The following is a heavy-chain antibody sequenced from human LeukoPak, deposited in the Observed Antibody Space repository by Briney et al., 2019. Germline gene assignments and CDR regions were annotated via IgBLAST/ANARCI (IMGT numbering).Heavy chain of an antibody. D-gene: IGHD3-10*01. CDR2: IYYSGRP. Sequence: PSETLSLTCTVSGVSISSYYWCWLRQPPGKGLEWIGNIYYSGRPNYNPSLKSRVTISVDTSKNQFSLKLSSVTAADTAVYYCARDGLYGSGRNGMDVWGKGTTVTVSS. V-gene: IGHV4-59*01. CDR3: ARDGLYGSGRNGMDV. CDR1: GVSISSYY. J-gene: IGHJ6*04.